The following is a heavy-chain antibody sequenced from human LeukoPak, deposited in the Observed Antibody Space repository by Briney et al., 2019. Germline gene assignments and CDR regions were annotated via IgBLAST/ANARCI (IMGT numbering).Heavy chain of an antibody. CDR1: GGSVSSGSYY. Sequence: QPSETLSLTCTVSGGSVSSGSYYWSWIRQPPGKGLEWIGYIYYSGSTNYNPSLKSRVTISVDTSKNQFSLKLSSVTAADTAVYYCARDKVPGYDSRAPFDYWGQGTLVTVSS. V-gene: IGHV4-61*01. J-gene: IGHJ4*02. CDR3: ARDKVPGYDSRAPFDY. D-gene: IGHD3-22*01. CDR2: IYYSGST.